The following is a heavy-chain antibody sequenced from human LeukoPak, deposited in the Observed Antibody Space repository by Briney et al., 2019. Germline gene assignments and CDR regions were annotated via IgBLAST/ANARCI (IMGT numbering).Heavy chain of an antibody. D-gene: IGHD3-22*01. J-gene: IGHJ1*01. Sequence: PSETLSLTCTVSGGSISSYYWSWIRQPPGKGLEWIGYIYDSGSTNYNPSLKSRVTISVDTSKNQFSLKLSSVTAADTAVYYCARVVPYDSSGYYYGSYFQHWGQGTLVTVSS. V-gene: IGHV4-59*01. CDR2: IYDSGST. CDR3: ARVVPYDSSGYYYGSYFQH. CDR1: GGSISSYY.